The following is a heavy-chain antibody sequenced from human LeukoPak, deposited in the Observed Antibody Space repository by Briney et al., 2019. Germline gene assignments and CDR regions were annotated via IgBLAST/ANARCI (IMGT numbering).Heavy chain of an antibody. CDR1: GDSVSSNSAA. CDR3: ARAPLIFGVVIVYYFDY. CDR2: TYYRSKWYN. D-gene: IGHD3-3*01. J-gene: IGHJ4*02. V-gene: IGHV6-1*01. Sequence: SQTLSLTCAISGDSVSSNSAAWHWIRQSPSRGLEWLGRTYYRSKWYNDYAVSVKSRITINPDTSKNQFSLQLNSVTPEDTAVYYCARAPLIFGVVIVYYFDYWGQGTLVTVSS.